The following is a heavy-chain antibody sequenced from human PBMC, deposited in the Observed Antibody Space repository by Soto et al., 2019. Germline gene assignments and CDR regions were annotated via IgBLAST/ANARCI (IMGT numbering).Heavy chain of an antibody. J-gene: IGHJ4*02. D-gene: IGHD4-17*01. CDR2: IIPIFGTA. V-gene: IGHV1-69*06. Sequence: QVQLVQSGAEVKKPGSSVKVSCRASGGTFSSYAISWVRQAPGQGLEWMGGIIPIFGTANYAQKFQGRVTITADKSTSTAYMELSSLRSEDTAVYYCARTLIPTVVTLYYYFDYWCQGTLVTVSS. CDR3: ARTLIPTVVTLYYYFDY. CDR1: GGTFSSYA.